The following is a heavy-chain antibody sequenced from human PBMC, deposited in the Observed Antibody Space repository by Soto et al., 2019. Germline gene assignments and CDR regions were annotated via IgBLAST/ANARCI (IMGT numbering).Heavy chain of an antibody. D-gene: IGHD3-10*02. J-gene: IGHJ6*02. V-gene: IGHV1-3*01. CDR2: TNGGNDDT. CDR3: ARGGWMLVEGSHYAHAMDV. CDR1: GYNFANNA. Sequence: QVHLVQSGAEVKEPVASVRLSCRTSGYNFANNAIQWVRQAPGQTFEWRGWTNGGNDDTSYSQKFQARVTLSKDTYANTFYSEMSSLPPEDTAVYYCARGGWMLVEGSHYAHAMDVWGQGTTVTVSS.